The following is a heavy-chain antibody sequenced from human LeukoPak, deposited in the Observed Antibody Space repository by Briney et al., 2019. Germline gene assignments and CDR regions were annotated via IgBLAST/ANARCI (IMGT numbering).Heavy chain of an antibody. CDR2: IRPSGDNT. D-gene: IGHD6-19*01. Sequence: GGSLRLSCAASGFTFSSYDMTWVRQAPGRGLEWVSSIRPSGDNTYYGDSVKGRFTISRDNSKNTVYLQMNNMRVDDTAIYYCARVAGWHWLDPWGQGTLVTVSS. J-gene: IGHJ5*02. CDR3: ARVAGWHWLDP. V-gene: IGHV3-23*01. CDR1: GFTFSSYD.